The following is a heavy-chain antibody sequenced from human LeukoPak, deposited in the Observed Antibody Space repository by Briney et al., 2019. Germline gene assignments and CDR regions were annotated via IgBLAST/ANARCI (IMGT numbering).Heavy chain of an antibody. CDR1: GGSISSYY. J-gene: IGHJ4*02. D-gene: IGHD4-11*01. Sequence: SETLSLTCTVSGGSISSYYWSWIRQPPGKGLEWIGYIYYSGSTNYNPSLKSRVTISVDTSRNQFSLKLSSVTAADTAVYYCASGADYSNYYFDYWGQGTLVTVSS. CDR3: ASGADYSNYYFDY. V-gene: IGHV4-59*01. CDR2: IYYSGST.